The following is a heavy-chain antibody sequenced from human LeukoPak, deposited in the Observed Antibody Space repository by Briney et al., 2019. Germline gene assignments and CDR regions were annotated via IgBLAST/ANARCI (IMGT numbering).Heavy chain of an antibody. CDR3: AKLYGSGNSYHYFDY. CDR2: ISYDGSNT. Sequence: GGSLRLSCAASGFTFSSYGIHWVRQAPGRGLEWVAVISYDGSNTYYADSVKGRFTISRDNSKNTLYLQMNSLRPEDTAAYYCAKLYGSGNSYHYFDYWGQGTLVTVSS. V-gene: IGHV3-30*18. CDR1: GFTFSSYG. J-gene: IGHJ4*02. D-gene: IGHD3-10*01.